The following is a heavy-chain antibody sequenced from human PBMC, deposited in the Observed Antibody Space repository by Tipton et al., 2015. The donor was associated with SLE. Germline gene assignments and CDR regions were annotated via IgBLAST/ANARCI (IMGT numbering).Heavy chain of an antibody. CDR2: ISAYNGHT. CDR1: GYTFSSYG. Sequence: QSGPEVKKPGASVKVSCKASGYTFSSYGINWVRQAPGQGLEWMGWISAYNGHTNYAQKLQGRVTMTTDTSTSTAYMELRSLRSDDTAVYYCARPFVPAAMPGDYYYYGMDVWGQGTTVTVSS. D-gene: IGHD2-2*01. J-gene: IGHJ6*02. V-gene: IGHV1-18*01. CDR3: ARPFVPAAMPGDYYYYGMDV.